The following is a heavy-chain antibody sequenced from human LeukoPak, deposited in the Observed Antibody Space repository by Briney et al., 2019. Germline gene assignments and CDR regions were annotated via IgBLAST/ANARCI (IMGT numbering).Heavy chain of an antibody. CDR3: ARDGNFYYGPGSYCDY. V-gene: IGHV3-74*01. CDR1: GFTFSGYW. CDR2: INSDGTST. D-gene: IGHD3-10*01. Sequence: GGSLRLSCVASGFTFSGYWMHWVRQPPGKGLVWVSRINSDGTSTTYADSVKGRFTISRDNSKNTLYLQMNSLRAEDTALYYCARDGNFYYGPGSYCDYWGQGTLVTVSS. J-gene: IGHJ4*02.